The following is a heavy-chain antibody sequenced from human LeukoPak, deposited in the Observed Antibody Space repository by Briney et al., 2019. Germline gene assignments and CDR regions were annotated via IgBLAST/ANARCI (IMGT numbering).Heavy chain of an antibody. D-gene: IGHD2-15*01. CDR3: VRDRAATQDWVEFDP. V-gene: IGHV3-66*03. CDR2: IRGSGET. J-gene: IGHJ5*02. Sequence: GGSLRHSCAVSGFSVSNYYMSWVRQAPGKGLEWVSLIRGSGETFYADSAKGRFIISRDDSKNTVYLQMNSLRVEDTAVYFCVRDRAATQDWVEFDPWGQGTLVTVSS. CDR1: GFSVSNYY.